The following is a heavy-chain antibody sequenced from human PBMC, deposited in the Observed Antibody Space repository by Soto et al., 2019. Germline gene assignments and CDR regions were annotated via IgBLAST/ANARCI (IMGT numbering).Heavy chain of an antibody. V-gene: IGHV4-31*03. CDR2: IYYSGST. CDR3: ARAGVVVAATHYYYYGMDV. J-gene: IGHJ6*02. CDR1: GGSISSGGYY. D-gene: IGHD2-15*01. Sequence: SETLSLTCTVSGGSISSGGYYWSWIRQHPGKGLEWIGYIYYSGSTYYNPSLKSRVTISVDTSKNQFSLKLSSVTAVDTAVYYCARAGVVVAATHYYYYGMDVWGQGTTVTVSS.